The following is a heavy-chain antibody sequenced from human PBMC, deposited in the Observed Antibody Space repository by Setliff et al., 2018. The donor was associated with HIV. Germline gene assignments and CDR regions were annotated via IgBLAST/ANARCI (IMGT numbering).Heavy chain of an antibody. V-gene: IGHV3-9*01. Sequence: GGSLRLSCVGSGFNIEEYAMAWVRQVPGKGLEWVSSISWNSVKLDNADFVKGRLTISRDNAKNSLFLQVNSLRTEDTAFYFCAKHWRIESDNSDAFDIWGQGTLVTVSS. CDR2: ISWNSVKL. CDR3: AKHWRIESDNSDAFDI. CDR1: GFNIEEYA. J-gene: IGHJ3*02. D-gene: IGHD1-20*01.